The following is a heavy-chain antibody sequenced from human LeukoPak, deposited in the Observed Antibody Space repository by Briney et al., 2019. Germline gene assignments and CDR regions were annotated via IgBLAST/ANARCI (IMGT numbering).Heavy chain of an antibody. CDR2: IYSGGST. V-gene: IGHV3-53*01. CDR1: GFTVSSNY. CDR3: ARAPIYGDYVSPYGMDV. J-gene: IGHJ6*02. D-gene: IGHD4-17*01. Sequence: GGPLRLSCAASGFTVSSNYMRWVRQAPGKGLEWGSIIYSGGSTYYADSVKGRFTISRDNSKNTLYLQMNSLGAEDTAVYYCARAPIYGDYVSPYGMDVWGQGTTVTVSS.